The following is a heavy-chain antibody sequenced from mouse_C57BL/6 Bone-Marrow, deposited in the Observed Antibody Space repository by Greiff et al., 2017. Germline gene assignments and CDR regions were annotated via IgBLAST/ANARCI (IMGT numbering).Heavy chain of an antibody. CDR3: ANGYYSWFAY. V-gene: IGHV1-20*01. CDR1: GYSFTGYF. Sequence: VQLKQSGPELVKPGDSVKISCKASGYSFTGYFMNWVMQSHGKSLEWIGRINPYNGDTFYNQKFKGKATLTVDKSSSTAHMELRSLTSEDSAVYYCANGYYSWFAYWGQGTLVTVSA. J-gene: IGHJ3*01. CDR2: INPYNGDT. D-gene: IGHD2-3*01.